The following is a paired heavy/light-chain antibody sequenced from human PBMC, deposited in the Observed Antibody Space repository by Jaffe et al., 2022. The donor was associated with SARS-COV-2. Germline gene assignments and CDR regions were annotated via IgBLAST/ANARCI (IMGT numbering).Heavy chain of an antibody. D-gene: IGHD3-16*01. CDR3: AKHIHRLGQYYFDS. CDR2: ISWNSGSI. CDR1: GFTFDNYA. J-gene: IGHJ4*02. V-gene: IGHV3-9*01. Sequence: EVQLVESGGGLVQPGGSLRLSCAASGFTFDNYAMHWVRQAPGKGLEWVSGISWNSGSIAYADSVRGRFTISRDNAKNSLYLQMNSLRPEDTAFYYCAKHIHRLGQYYFDSWGQGALVTVSS.
Light chain of an antibody. V-gene: IGLV3-21*02. CDR1: NIRSKS. CDR3: QVWHSTTDHYV. CDR2: DDT. Sequence: SYVLTQPPSVSVAPGQAASITCGGNNIRSKSVHWYQQRPGQAPVLVVYDDTDRPSGIPERFSGSNSGNTATLTISRVEAGDEADYYCQVWHSTTDHYVFGTGTRVTVL. J-gene: IGLJ1*01.